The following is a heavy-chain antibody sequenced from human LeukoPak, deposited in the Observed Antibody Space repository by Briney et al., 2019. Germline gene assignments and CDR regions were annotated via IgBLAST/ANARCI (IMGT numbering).Heavy chain of an antibody. CDR3: AIETGNYYFDF. CDR1: GFTFSSSV. J-gene: IGHJ4*02. D-gene: IGHD1-7*01. V-gene: IGHV3-30*03. CDR2: ISYDGRDK. Sequence: AGGSLRLSCAASGFTFSSSVMHWVRQAPGKGLEWVAAISYDGRDKYFADSVKGRFTISRDNSKNTLDLQVNGLRAEDTAVYYCAIETGNYYFDFWGQGTLVTVSS.